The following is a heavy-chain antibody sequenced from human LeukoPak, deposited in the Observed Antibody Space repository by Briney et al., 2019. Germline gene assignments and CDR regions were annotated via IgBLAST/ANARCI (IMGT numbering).Heavy chain of an antibody. V-gene: IGHV3-74*01. Sequence: GGSLRLSCAASGFTFSSSWLHWVRQAPGKGLVWVSRINSDGSSTSYADSVKGRFTISRDNAKNTVYLQMNSLRAEDTAVYYCALRASGTSGFDYWGQGTLVTVSS. CDR1: GFTFSSSW. D-gene: IGHD2-2*01. J-gene: IGHJ4*02. CDR2: INSDGSST. CDR3: ALRASGTSGFDY.